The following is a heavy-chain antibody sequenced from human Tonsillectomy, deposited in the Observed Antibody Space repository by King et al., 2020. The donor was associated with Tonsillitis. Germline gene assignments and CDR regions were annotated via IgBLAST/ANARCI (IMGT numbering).Heavy chain of an antibody. D-gene: IGHD1-14*01. Sequence: VQLVESGGGLVKPGGSLRLSCAASGFTFSDYYMTWIRQAPGKGLGCVSFISSSGSDLHVVDSVKGRLTISRDNPKNSLYLQMDSLRAEDTAVYYCARARRDHQHDAFDVWGQGTMVTVSS. CDR1: GFTFSDYY. CDR3: ARARRDHQHDAFDV. CDR2: ISSSGSDL. V-gene: IGHV3-11*01. J-gene: IGHJ3*01.